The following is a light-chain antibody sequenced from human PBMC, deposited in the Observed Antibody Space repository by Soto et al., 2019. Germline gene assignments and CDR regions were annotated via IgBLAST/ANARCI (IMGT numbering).Light chain of an antibody. Sequence: HSVLTQPASVSGSPGQSITISCTGSSSDVGSYNLVSWHQQYPGKAPKLMIYEGSKRPSGVSNRFSGSKSGNTASLTISGLQAEDEADYYCCSYAGRSTLVFGGGTKVTVL. CDR2: EGS. J-gene: IGLJ3*02. CDR3: CSYAGRSTLV. CDR1: SSDVGSYNL. V-gene: IGLV2-23*01.